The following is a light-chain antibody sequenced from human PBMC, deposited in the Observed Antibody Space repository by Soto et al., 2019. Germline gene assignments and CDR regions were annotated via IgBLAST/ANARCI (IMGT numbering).Light chain of an antibody. V-gene: IGLV2-11*01. J-gene: IGLJ2*01. CDR3: SSYTTSSTLA. Sequence: QSVLTQPRSVSGSPGQSVTISCTGTSSDVGGYNYVSWYQQHPGKAPKLIIYDVSKRPSGVPDRFSGSRSGNTASLTISGLQAEDEADYYCSSYTTSSTLAFGGGTKLTVL. CDR1: SSDVGGYNY. CDR2: DVS.